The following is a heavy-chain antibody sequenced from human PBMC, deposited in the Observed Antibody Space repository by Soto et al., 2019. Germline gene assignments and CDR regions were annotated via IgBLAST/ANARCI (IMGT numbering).Heavy chain of an antibody. J-gene: IGHJ6*03. CDR2: IRSKANSYAT. D-gene: IGHD5-18*01. CDR1: GFTFSGSA. CDR3: TRDIQRWLGAGPTYYYYMDV. Sequence: EVQLVESGGGLVQPGGSLKLSCAASGFTFSGSAMHWVRQASGKGLEWVGRIRSKANSYATAYAASVKGRFTISRDDSKTTGYRQMHSLQTEDTAMDYCTRDIQRWLGAGPTYYYYMDVWGKGPTVNVSS. V-gene: IGHV3-73*01.